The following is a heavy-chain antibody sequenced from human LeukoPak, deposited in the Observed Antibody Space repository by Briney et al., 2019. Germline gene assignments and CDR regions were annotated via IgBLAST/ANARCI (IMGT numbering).Heavy chain of an antibody. CDR2: IYYSGST. Sequence: SETLSLTCTVSGGSISSYYWSWIRQPPGKGLEWIGYIYYSGSTNYNPSLKSRVTMSVDTSKNQFSLKLSSVTAADTAVYYCARERSEFDPWGQGTLVTVSS. V-gene: IGHV4-59*12. J-gene: IGHJ5*02. CDR1: GGSISSYY. CDR3: ARERSEFDP.